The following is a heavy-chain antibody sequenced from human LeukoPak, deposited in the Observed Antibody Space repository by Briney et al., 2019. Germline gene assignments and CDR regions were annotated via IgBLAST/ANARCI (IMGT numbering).Heavy chain of an antibody. CDR3: ARGDSSWYDY. CDR1: GGTFSSYA. V-gene: IGHV1-69*13. CDR2: IIPIFGTA. D-gene: IGHD6-13*01. J-gene: IGHJ4*02. Sequence: GASVKVSCKASGGTFSSYAISWVRQAPGQGLEWMGGIIPIFGTANYAQKFQGRVTITADESTSTAYMELSSLRSENTAVYYCARGDSSWYDYWGQGTLVTVSS.